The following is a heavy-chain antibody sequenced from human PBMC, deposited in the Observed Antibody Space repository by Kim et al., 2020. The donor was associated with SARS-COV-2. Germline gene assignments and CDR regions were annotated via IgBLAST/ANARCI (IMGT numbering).Heavy chain of an antibody. CDR2: ISWNSGSI. J-gene: IGHJ3*02. Sequence: GGSLRLSCAASGFTFGDYAMHWVRQAPGKGLEWVSGISWNSGSIGYADSVKGRFTISRDNAKNSLYLQMNSLRAEDTALYYCAKDALYSSLDAFDIWGQGTMVTVSS. D-gene: IGHD6-6*01. CDR3: AKDALYSSLDAFDI. V-gene: IGHV3-9*01. CDR1: GFTFGDYA.